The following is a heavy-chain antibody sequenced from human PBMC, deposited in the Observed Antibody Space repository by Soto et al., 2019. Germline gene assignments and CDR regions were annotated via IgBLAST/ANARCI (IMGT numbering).Heavy chain of an antibody. V-gene: IGHV1-69*13. CDR3: ARVATMFRGVIISPTDHAFDI. Sequence: SVKVACKASGGAFSSYAVSWVRQAPGQGLEWMGGIIPIFGTANYAQKFQGRVTITADESTSTGYTELSSLRSEDTAVYYCARVATMFRGVIISPTDHAFDIWCQGTMLPVS. CDR2: IIPIFGTA. CDR1: GGAFSSYA. J-gene: IGHJ3*02. D-gene: IGHD3-10*01.